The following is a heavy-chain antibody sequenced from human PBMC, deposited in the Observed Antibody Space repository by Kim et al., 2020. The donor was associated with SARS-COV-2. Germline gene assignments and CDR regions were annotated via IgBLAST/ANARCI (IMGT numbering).Heavy chain of an antibody. CDR2: INHSGST. D-gene: IGHD6-13*01. J-gene: IGHJ2*01. CDR3: ARQGPAAAGYTYYWYFDL. Sequence: SETLSLTCAVYGGSFSGYYWSWIRQPPGKGLEWIGEINHSGSTNYNPSLKSRVTISVDTSKNQFSLKLSSVTAADTAVYYCARQGPAAAGYTYYWYFDLWGRGTLVTVSS. CDR1: GGSFSGYY. V-gene: IGHV4-34*01.